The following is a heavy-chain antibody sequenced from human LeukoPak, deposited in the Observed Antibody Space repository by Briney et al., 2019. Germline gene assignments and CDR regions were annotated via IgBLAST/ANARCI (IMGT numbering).Heavy chain of an antibody. V-gene: IGHV3-66*01. J-gene: IGHJ2*01. CDR1: GFTVXXXX. CDR2: IYSGGXT. CDR3: ARDIVTTIGYFDL. D-gene: IGHD5-12*01. Sequence: GGSLRLSCXASGFTVXXXXXXXVRQAPGKXXXXVSVIYSGGXTYYAXXXKGRFTXSRXNXKNTLYLQMNSLRAEDTAVYYCARDIVTTIGYFDLWGRGTLVTVSS.